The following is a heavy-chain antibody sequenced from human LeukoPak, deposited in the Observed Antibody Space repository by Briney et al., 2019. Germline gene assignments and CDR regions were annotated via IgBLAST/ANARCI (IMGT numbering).Heavy chain of an antibody. CDR3: ASEGIRDYYYYSMDV. D-gene: IGHD1-14*01. Sequence: SETLSLTCTVSGGSITSGSYYWSWIRQPAGKGLEWIGRVYTRETTTYNPSLKSRATMSVDTSKNQFSLKLSSVTAEDTAVYYCASEGIRDYYYYSMDVWGKGTTVTISS. CDR2: VYTRETT. V-gene: IGHV4-61*02. J-gene: IGHJ6*03. CDR1: GGSITSGSYY.